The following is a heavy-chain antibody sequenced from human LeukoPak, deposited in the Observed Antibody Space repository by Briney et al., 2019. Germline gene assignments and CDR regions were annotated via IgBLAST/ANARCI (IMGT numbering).Heavy chain of an antibody. CDR2: INHSGST. CDR1: GGSFSGYY. CDR3: ARGHGSSPTWGTYYYYGMDV. Sequence: SETLSLTCAVYGGSFSGYYWSWIRQPPGKGLEWIGEINHSGSTNYNPSLKSRVTISVDTSKNQFSLKLSSVTAADTAVYYCARGHGSSPTWGTYYYYGMDVWGQGATVTVSS. V-gene: IGHV4-34*01. D-gene: IGHD6-6*01. J-gene: IGHJ6*02.